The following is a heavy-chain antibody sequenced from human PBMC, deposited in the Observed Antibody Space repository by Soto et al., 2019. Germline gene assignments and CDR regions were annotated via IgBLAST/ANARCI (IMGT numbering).Heavy chain of an antibody. Sequence: EVQLVESGGGLVKPGGSLRLSFAASGFTFTNAWMNWVRQAPGEGLEWVAGIKTNTEGGTTDYAAPVKGRFTISRDDSKKMLYLQMNNLKTEDGAVYYCTRVGYSSSWPFDSWGQGTLVTVSS. V-gene: IGHV3-15*07. CDR3: TRVGYSSSWPFDS. J-gene: IGHJ4*02. CDR2: IKTNTEGGTT. CDR1: GFTFTNAW. D-gene: IGHD6-13*01.